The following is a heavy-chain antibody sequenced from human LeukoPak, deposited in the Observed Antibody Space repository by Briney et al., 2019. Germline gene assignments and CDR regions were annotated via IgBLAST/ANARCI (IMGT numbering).Heavy chain of an antibody. D-gene: IGHD3-22*01. CDR3: AGEYYYDSSGVY. J-gene: IGHJ4*02. CDR2: IYTSGNT. CDR1: GGSISSYY. V-gene: IGHV4-4*07. Sequence: SETLSLTCTVSGGSISSYYWSWIRQPAGKGPEWIGRIYTSGNTNYNPSLKSRVTMSVDTSKNQFSLKLSSVTAADTAVYYCAGEYYYDSSGVYWGQGTLVTVSS.